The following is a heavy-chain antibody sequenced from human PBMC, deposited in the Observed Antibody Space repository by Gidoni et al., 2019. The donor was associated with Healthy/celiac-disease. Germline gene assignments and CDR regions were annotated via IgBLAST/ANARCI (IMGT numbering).Heavy chain of an antibody. CDR2: INHSGST. D-gene: IGHD2-21*01. CDR1: GGSFSGYY. CDR3: ATHKTEGFDP. V-gene: IGHV4-34*01. J-gene: IGHJ5*02. Sequence: QVQLQQWGAGLLTPSETLSLTCAVYGGSFSGYYWSWIRQPPGKGLEWIGEINHSGSTNYNPSLKSRVTISVDTSKNQFSLKLSSVTAADTAVYYCATHKTEGFDPWGQGTLVTVSS.